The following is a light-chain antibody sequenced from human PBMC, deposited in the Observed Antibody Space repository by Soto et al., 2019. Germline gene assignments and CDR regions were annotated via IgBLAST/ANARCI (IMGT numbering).Light chain of an antibody. V-gene: IGLV2-14*01. CDR2: DVS. CDR3: SSYTSSSPF. J-gene: IGLJ1*01. CDR1: SSDVGGYNY. Sequence: QSALTQPASVSGSPGQSITISCTGTSSDVGGYNYVSWYQQHPGKAPKLMIYDVSNRPSGVSNRFSGSKSGNTASLTISGLQDEDEADYYCSSYTSSSPFFGTGTKVTVL.